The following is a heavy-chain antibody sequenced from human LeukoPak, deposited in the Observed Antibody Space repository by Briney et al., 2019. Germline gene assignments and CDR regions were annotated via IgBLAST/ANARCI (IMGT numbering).Heavy chain of an antibody. Sequence: ASVKVSCKASGYTFTNYYIHWVRQATGQGLEWMGWINPNSGGTKYAQKFQGRVTMTRDTSISTAYMDLSRLTSDDTAVYYYARGGLRKNNHGYAFDYWGQGTLVTASS. D-gene: IGHD5-18*01. CDR2: INPNSGGT. CDR1: GYTFTNYY. J-gene: IGHJ4*02. V-gene: IGHV1-2*02. CDR3: ARGGLRKNNHGYAFDY.